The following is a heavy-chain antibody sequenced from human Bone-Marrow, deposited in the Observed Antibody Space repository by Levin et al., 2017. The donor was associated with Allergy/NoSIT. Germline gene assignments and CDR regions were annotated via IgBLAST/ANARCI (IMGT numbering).Heavy chain of an antibody. CDR3: ARGLPGRSYFYGMDV. CDR1: GRSISSYY. D-gene: IGHD1-14*01. CDR2: IYTSGST. Sequence: PGGSLRLSCTVSGRSISSYYWNWIRQPAGKGLEWIGRIYTSGSTNYNPSLKSRITMSVDTSKNEFSLKLSSVTAADTAVYYCARGLPGRSYFYGMDVWGQGTTVTVSS. J-gene: IGHJ6*02. V-gene: IGHV4-4*07.